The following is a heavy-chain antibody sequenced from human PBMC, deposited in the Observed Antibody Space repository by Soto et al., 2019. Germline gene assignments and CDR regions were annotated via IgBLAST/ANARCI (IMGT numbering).Heavy chain of an antibody. J-gene: IGHJ4*02. CDR2: IKQDGSEK. CDR1: GFTFSSYW. Sequence: GGSLRLSCAASGFTFSSYWMSWVRQAPGKGLEWVANIKQDGSEKYYVDSVKGRFTISRDNAKNSLYLQMNSLRAEDTAVYYCARDRRDGYNPYFDYWGQGTLVTVSS. CDR3: ARDRRDGYNPYFDY. D-gene: IGHD5-12*01. V-gene: IGHV3-7*05.